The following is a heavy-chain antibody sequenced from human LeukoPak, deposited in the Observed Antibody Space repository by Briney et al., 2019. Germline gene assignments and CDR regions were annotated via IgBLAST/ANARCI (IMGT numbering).Heavy chain of an antibody. V-gene: IGHV1-69*01. D-gene: IGHD3-22*01. CDR1: GGTFSRSA. Sequence: SVKVSCKASGGTFSRSAISWVRQAPGQGLEWMGGTIPVFAMTKYAQNFQDRVTITADEYTSTVYMEVSSLRFEDTAVYYCARVKYYETSGYYPLDSWGQGTLVTVSS. J-gene: IGHJ4*02. CDR3: ARVKYYETSGYYPLDS. CDR2: TIPVFAMT.